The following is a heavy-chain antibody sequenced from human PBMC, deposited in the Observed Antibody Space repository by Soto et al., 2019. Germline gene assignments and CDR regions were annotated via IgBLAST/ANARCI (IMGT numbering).Heavy chain of an antibody. D-gene: IGHD3-10*01. CDR2: ISGSGGST. V-gene: IGHV3-23*01. CDR3: ARAHTEYYFDY. CDR1: GLTFSSYA. Sequence: EVQLLESGGGLVQPGGSLRLSCAVSGLTFSSYAMSWVRQGPGKGLEWVSTISGSGGSTYYADSVKGRFTISRDNSKNTVYLQMNGLRDEDTAVYYCARAHTEYYFDYWGQGTLVTVSS. J-gene: IGHJ4*02.